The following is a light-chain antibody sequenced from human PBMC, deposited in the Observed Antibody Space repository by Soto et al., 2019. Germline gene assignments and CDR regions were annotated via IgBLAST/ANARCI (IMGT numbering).Light chain of an antibody. J-gene: IGLJ1*01. CDR3: QSFDSSRFYV. CDR2: GNS. CDR1: SSNIGTGYD. V-gene: IGLV1-40*01. Sequence: QSVLTQPPSVSGAPGQRVTISGTGSSSNIGTGYDVHWYQQLPGTAPKLLIYGNSNRPSGVLDRFSGAKSGTSASLAITELQAEDEADYYYQSFDSSRFYVFGTGTKVTVL.